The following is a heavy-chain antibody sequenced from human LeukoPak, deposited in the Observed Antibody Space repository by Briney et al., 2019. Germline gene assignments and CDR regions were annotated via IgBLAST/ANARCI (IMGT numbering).Heavy chain of an antibody. CDR3: AKGQSYGSGSYEYNWFDP. CDR2: IKSKTDGGTT. CDR1: GFTFSHAW. J-gene: IGHJ5*02. D-gene: IGHD3-10*01. V-gene: IGHV3-15*01. Sequence: GGSLRLSCTASGFTFSHAWMSWVRQAPGKGLEWVGRIKSKTDGGTTDYAAPVKGRFTISRDNSKNTLYLQMNSLRAEDTAVYYCAKGQSYGSGSYEYNWFDPWGQGTLVTVSS.